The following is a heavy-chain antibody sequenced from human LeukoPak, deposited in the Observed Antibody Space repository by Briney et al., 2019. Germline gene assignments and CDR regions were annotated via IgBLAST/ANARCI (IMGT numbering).Heavy chain of an antibody. D-gene: IGHD1-14*01. CDR2: IYHSGST. CDR1: GFTFSSYA. Sequence: LRLSCAASGFTFSSYAMSWVRQPPGKGLEWIGYIYHSGSTYYNPSLKSRVTISVDRSKNQFSLKLSSVTAADTAVYYCARDNPDNYYYYMDVWGKGTTVTVSS. J-gene: IGHJ6*03. V-gene: IGHV4-30-2*01. CDR3: ARDNPDNYYYYMDV.